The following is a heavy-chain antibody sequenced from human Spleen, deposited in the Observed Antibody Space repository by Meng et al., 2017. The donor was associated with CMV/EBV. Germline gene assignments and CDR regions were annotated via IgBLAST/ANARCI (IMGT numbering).Heavy chain of an antibody. CDR1: RGSFSTITYY. CDR3: ASGGPIAAAPLDY. V-gene: IGHV4-39*01. D-gene: IGHD6-13*01. Sequence: VSRGSFSTITYYWGSIRQPPGKGLECVGNIYYSGSTYYIPSLKSRLTVSIDTSDNRFSLKLRSVTAADTAVYYCASGGPIAAAPLDYWGQGTLVTVSS. J-gene: IGHJ4*02. CDR2: IYYSGST.